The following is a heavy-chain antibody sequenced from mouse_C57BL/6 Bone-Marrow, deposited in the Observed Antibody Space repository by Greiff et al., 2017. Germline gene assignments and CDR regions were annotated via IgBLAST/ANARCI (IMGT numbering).Heavy chain of an antibody. D-gene: IGHD4-1*01. V-gene: IGHV1-64*01. CDR1: GYTFTSYW. Sequence: QVQLQQSGAELVKPGASVKLSCKASGYTFTSYWMHWVKQRPGQGLEWIGMIHPNSGSTNYNEKFKSKATLTVDKSSSTAYMQLSSLTSEDSAVYYCARAVWAYFDYWGQGTTLTVSS. J-gene: IGHJ2*01. CDR3: ARAVWAYFDY. CDR2: IHPNSGST.